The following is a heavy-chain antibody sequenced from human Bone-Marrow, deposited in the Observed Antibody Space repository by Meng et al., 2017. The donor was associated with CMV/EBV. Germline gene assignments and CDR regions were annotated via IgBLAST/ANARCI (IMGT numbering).Heavy chain of an antibody. J-gene: IGHJ4*02. CDR2: IYSGGST. D-gene: IGHD3-22*01. CDR3: ARDRSYYYDSSGSPSFFDY. Sequence: LSLTCAASGFTVSSNYMSWVRQAPGKGLEWVSVIYSGGSTYYADSVKGRFTISRDNSKNTLYLQMNSLRAEDTAVYYCARDRSYYYDSSGSPSFFDYWGQGTLVTVSS. V-gene: IGHV3-66*02. CDR1: GFTVSSNY.